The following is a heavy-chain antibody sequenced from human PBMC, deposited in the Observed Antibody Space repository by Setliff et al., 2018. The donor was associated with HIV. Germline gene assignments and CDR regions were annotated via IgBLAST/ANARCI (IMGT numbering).Heavy chain of an antibody. CDR1: GGSFSGYY. J-gene: IGHJ3*02. D-gene: IGHD3-3*01. Sequence: SETLSLTCAVYGGSFSGYYWGWIRQPPGKGLEWIGEINHSGSTNYNPSLKSRVTISVDTSKNQFSLKLRSVTAADTAVYYCARVDGYDFWSGYYTPHAFDIWGQGTMVTVSS. V-gene: IGHV4-34*01. CDR2: INHSGST. CDR3: ARVDGYDFWSGYYTPHAFDI.